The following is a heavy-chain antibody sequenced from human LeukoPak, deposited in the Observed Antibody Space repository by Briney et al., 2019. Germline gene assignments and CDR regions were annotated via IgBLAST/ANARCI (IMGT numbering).Heavy chain of an antibody. V-gene: IGHV4-39*07. J-gene: IGHJ3*01. CDR1: GGSVSSNTYY. CDR3: ASRSFYDSSGYYSP. CDR2: IYYSVNA. Sequence: SETLSLTCTVSGGSVSSNTYYWGWIRQPPGKGLEWIGTIYYSVNAYYNPSLKSRVTISVDTSKNQFSLKLSSVTAADTAVYYCASRSFYDSSGYYSPWGQGTMVTVSS. D-gene: IGHD3-22*01.